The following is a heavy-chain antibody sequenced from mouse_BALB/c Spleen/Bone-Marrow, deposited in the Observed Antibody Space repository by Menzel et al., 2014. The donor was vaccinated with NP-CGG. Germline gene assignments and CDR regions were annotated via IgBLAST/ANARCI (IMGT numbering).Heavy chain of an antibody. V-gene: IGHV3-8*02. CDR2: ISYSGIT. D-gene: IGHD1-1*01. CDR3: ARTYYCGSSSFKD. J-gene: IGHJ3*01. Sequence: EVKLVESGPSLVKPSQTLSLTCSVTGDSITTDYWNWIRKFPGDKLEYLGYISYSGITYYNPSLKSRISITRDTSKNQYYLQLKSVTTEDTATYYCARTYYCGSSSFKDWGQGTLVTVSA. CDR1: GDSITTDY.